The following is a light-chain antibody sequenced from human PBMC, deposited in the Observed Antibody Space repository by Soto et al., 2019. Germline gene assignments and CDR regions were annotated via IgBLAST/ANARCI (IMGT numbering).Light chain of an antibody. Sequence: QSVLTQPPSVSGAPGQRVTITCTGSSSNIGAGYDVHWYQQLPGTAPKLLIYDNSNRPSGVPDRFSGSKSSTSATLAITGLQAEDEADYYCKSYDGSLSARVLFGGGTMLTVL. V-gene: IGLV1-40*01. CDR3: KSYDGSLSARVL. J-gene: IGLJ2*01. CDR1: SSNIGAGYD. CDR2: DNS.